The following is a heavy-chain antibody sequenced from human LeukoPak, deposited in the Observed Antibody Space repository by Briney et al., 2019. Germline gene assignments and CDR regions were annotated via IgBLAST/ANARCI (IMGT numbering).Heavy chain of an antibody. J-gene: IGHJ5*02. CDR1: GGSFSGYY. D-gene: IGHD2-15*01. Sequence: SETLSPTCAVYGGSFSGYYWSWIRQPPGKGLEWIGEINHSGNTNYNPSLKSRVTISVDTSKNQFSLKLSSVTAADTAVYYCVTEPGYCTGGRCYGGWFDPWGQGTLVTVSS. CDR2: INHSGNT. CDR3: VTEPGYCTGGRCYGGWFDP. V-gene: IGHV4-34*01.